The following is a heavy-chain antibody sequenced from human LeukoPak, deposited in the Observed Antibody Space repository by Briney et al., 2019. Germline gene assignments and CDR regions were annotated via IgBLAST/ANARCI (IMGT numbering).Heavy chain of an antibody. V-gene: IGHV1-69*06. J-gene: IGHJ4*02. CDR3: ASGTTDIVVVPATLRNYYFDY. D-gene: IGHD2-2*01. CDR1: GYTFTSYY. CDR2: IIPMFGTA. Sequence: SVKVSCKASGYTFTSYYMHWVRQAPGQGLEWMGGIIPMFGTAKYAQKFQGRVTIIADKSTSTAYMELSSLRSEDTAVYYCASGTTDIVVVPATLRNYYFDYWGQGTLVTVSS.